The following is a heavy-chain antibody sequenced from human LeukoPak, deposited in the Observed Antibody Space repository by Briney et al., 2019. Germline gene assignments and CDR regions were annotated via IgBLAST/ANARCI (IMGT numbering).Heavy chain of an antibody. CDR1: GGSISSSRYY. CDR3: ARLGLGSSRDY. J-gene: IGHJ4*02. D-gene: IGHD6-6*01. CDR2: IYYSGTT. V-gene: IGHV4-39*01. Sequence: SETLSLTCTVSGGSISSSRYYWGWIRQPPGKGLEWIGSIYYSGTTYYNQSLKSRVTISVDTSKNQFSLKLSSVTAADTAVYYCARLGLGSSRDYWGQGTLVTVSS.